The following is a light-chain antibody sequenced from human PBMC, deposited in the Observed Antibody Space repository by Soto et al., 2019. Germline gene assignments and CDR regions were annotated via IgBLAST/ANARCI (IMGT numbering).Light chain of an antibody. J-gene: IGKJ4*01. Sequence: DIQMTQSPSSLSASVGDRVTITCRASQNIATYLNWYQQKPGKAPKLLIYAASSLQSGVPSGFSGSGSGTDFTLTISSLQPEDFATSDCQHGYNAPLTFGGGTKVE. V-gene: IGKV1-39*01. CDR1: QNIATY. CDR2: AAS. CDR3: QHGYNAPLT.